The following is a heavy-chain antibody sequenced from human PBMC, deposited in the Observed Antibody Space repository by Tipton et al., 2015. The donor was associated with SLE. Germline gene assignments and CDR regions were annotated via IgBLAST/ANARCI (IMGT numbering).Heavy chain of an antibody. CDR3: ARERGSYYYFDS. D-gene: IGHD3-10*01. V-gene: IGHV4-59*01. CDR2: IDDSGNT. CDR1: GGSISSFY. Sequence: TLSLTCTVSGGSISSFYWSWIRQPPGKGLEWIGYIDDSGNTDYTPSLKSRVTISVDTSKNQFSLKLSSVTAADTAVYYCARERGSYYYFDSWGQGTLATVSS. J-gene: IGHJ4*02.